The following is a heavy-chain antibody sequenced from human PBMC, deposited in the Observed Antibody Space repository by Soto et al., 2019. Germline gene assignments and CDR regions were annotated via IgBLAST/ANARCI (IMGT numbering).Heavy chain of an antibody. CDR3: ARERAIAADNRIPLVAY. Sequence: SLIRACAASGFRFDDYAMHWVRQAPGRGLEWVSGITWNSDKIGYADSVKGRFTISRDNSKNTLYLQMNSLRAEDTAVYYCARERAIAADNRIPLVAYWGQGTLVTVSS. V-gene: IGHV3-9*01. D-gene: IGHD6-13*01. CDR1: GFRFDDYA. J-gene: IGHJ4*02. CDR2: ITWNSDKI.